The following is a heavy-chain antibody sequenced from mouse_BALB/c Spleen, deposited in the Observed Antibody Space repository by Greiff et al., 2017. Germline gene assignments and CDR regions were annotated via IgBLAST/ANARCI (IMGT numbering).Heavy chain of an antibody. J-gene: IGHJ3*01. D-gene: IGHD2-10*02. CDR3: GYGNYGAY. V-gene: IGHV14-4*02. Sequence: EVKLMESGAELVRSGASVKLSCTASGFNITDYYMHWVKQRPEQGLEWIGWIDPENGDTEYAPKFQGKATMTADTSSNTAYLQLSSLTSEDTAVYYCGYGNYGAYWGQGTLVTVSA. CDR1: GFNITDYY. CDR2: IDPENGDT.